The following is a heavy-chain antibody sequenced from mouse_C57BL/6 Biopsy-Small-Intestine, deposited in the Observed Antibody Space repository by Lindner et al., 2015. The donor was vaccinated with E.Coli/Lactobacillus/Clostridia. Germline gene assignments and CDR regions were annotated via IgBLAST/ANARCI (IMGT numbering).Heavy chain of an antibody. D-gene: IGHD2-13*01. CDR3: ARDGYGDYLYFDY. CDR1: GYTFTSYV. CDR2: INPNNDGT. V-gene: IGHV1-14*01. Sequence: VQLQESGPELVKPGASVKMSCKASGYTFTSYVMHWVKQKPGQGPEWIGYINPNNDGTRYNEKFKGKATLTSDKSSSTAYMELSSLTSEDSAVYYCARDGYGDYLYFDYWGQGTTLTVSS. J-gene: IGHJ2*01.